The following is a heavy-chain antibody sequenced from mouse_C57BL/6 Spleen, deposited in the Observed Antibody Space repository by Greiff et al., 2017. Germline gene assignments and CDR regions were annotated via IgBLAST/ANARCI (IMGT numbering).Heavy chain of an antibody. D-gene: IGHD2-2*01. Sequence: EVKLEESGPGMVKPSQSLSLTCTVTGYSITSGYDWHWIRHFPGNKLEWMGYISYSGSPNYNPSLKSRISITHDTSKNHFFLKLNSVTTEDTATYFCALSHYYGYEGYAMDYWGQGTSVTVSS. J-gene: IGHJ4*01. CDR3: ALSHYYGYEGYAMDY. V-gene: IGHV3-1*01. CDR1: GYSITSGYD. CDR2: ISYSGSP.